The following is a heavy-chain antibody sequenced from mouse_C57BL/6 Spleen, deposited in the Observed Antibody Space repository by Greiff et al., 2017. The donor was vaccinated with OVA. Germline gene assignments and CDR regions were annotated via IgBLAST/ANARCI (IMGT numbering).Heavy chain of an antibody. CDR3: ARVDYAMDY. CDR1: GYTFTSYW. Sequence: QVQLQQPGAELVKPGASVKLSCKASGYTFTSYWMQWVKQRPGKGLEWIGEIDPSDSYTNYNQKFKGKATLTVDTSSSTAYMQLSSLTSEDSAVYYCARVDYAMDYWGQGTSVTVSS. CDR2: IDPSDSYT. V-gene: IGHV1-50*01. J-gene: IGHJ4*01.